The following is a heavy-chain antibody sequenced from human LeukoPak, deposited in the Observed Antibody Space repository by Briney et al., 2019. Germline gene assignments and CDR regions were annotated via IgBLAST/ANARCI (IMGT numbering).Heavy chain of an antibody. Sequence: ASVKVSCKASGGTFSSYAISWVGQAPGQGLEWMGRIIPILGIANYAQKFQGRVTITADKSTSTAYMELSSLRSEDTAVYYCAREGCCSGGSCYSGHDYWGQGTLVTVSS. D-gene: IGHD2-15*01. CDR2: IIPILGIA. CDR3: AREGCCSGGSCYSGHDY. V-gene: IGHV1-69*04. J-gene: IGHJ4*02. CDR1: GGTFSSYA.